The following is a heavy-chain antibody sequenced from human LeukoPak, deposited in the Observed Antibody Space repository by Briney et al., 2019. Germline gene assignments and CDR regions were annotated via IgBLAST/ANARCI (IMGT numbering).Heavy chain of an antibody. CDR1: GFTFSGFW. D-gene: IGHD4/OR15-4a*01. J-gene: IGHJ6*02. V-gene: IGHV3-7*03. CDR3: ARDDYPYGLDV. CDR2: INSDGSEG. Sequence: GGSLRLSCAVSGFTFSGFWMSWSRQAPGKGLEWVASINSDGSEGYYADVVKGRFTISRDNAKNSLYLQINSLRAEDTAVYYCARDDYPYGLDVWGQGTTVTVSS.